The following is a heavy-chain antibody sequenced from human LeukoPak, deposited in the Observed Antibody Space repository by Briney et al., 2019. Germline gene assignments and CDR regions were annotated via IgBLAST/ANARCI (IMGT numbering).Heavy chain of an antibody. CDR1: GFTFSSYA. Sequence: GGSLRLSCAASGFTFSSYAMHWVRQAPGKGLEWVAVVSYDGGNKYYADSVRGQFTISRDNSKNTLYLQMNSLRAEDRAMYYCARAPYYYNRSGPQSRYFDLWGRGTLVTVSS. CDR2: VSYDGGNK. CDR3: ARAPYYYNRSGPQSRYFDL. J-gene: IGHJ2*01. V-gene: IGHV3-30-3*01. D-gene: IGHD3-22*01.